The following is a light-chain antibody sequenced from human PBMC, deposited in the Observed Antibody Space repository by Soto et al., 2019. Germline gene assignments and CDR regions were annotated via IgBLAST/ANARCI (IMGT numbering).Light chain of an antibody. Sequence: EIVLTQSPGTLSLSPGERATLSCRASQSVSSNYLAWYQRKPGQAPRLLIYGASSRATDIPNRFSGSGSGTDFTLTITILEPEDFAVYFCQQYGGSPPTFGQGTKVEI. CDR2: GAS. J-gene: IGKJ1*01. V-gene: IGKV3-20*01. CDR3: QQYGGSPPT. CDR1: QSVSSNY.